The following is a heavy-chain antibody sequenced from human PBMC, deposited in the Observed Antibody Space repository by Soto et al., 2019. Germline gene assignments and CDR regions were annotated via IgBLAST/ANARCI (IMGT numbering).Heavy chain of an antibody. V-gene: IGHV3-48*01. Sequence: EVQLVESGGGLVHPGGSLRLSCAASGFTFSSYSMNWVRQAPGKGLEWLSYISSSGSTIYYADSVKGRFTISRDNAKKSLYLQMNSLRAEDTAVYYCARPMITFGGVIDGVYWGQGTLVTVSS. CDR1: GFTFSSYS. D-gene: IGHD3-16*02. CDR3: ARPMITFGGVIDGVY. J-gene: IGHJ4*02. CDR2: ISSSGSTI.